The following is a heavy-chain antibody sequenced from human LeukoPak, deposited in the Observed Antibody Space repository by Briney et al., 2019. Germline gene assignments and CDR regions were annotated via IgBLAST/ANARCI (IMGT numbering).Heavy chain of an antibody. CDR1: GFTFSGYA. Sequence: PGGSLRLSCEASGFTFSGYAMNWVRQAPGKGLEWVATISYDGSTEYYADSVKGRFTISRDSSKNTLYLQMNSLRAEDTAVFYCAKRHDSGNIYFDHWGQGTLVTVSS. J-gene: IGHJ4*02. V-gene: IGHV3-30*18. CDR2: ISYDGSTE. CDR3: AKRHDSGNIYFDH. D-gene: IGHD4-17*01.